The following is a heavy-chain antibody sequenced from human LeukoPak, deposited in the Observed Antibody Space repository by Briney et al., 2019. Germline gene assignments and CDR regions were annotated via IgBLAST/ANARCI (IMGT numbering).Heavy chain of an antibody. CDR1: GGSISSSSYY. Sequence: SETLSLTCTVSGGSISSSSYYWGWIRQPPGKGLEWIGSIYYSGYTYYNPSLESRVTISVDTSKNQFSLKLSSVAAADTAIYYCAKHYMGSSYNRGLDYWGQGTLVTVSS. CDR3: AKHYMGSSYNRGLDY. V-gene: IGHV4-39*01. CDR2: IYYSGYT. J-gene: IGHJ4*02. D-gene: IGHD3-10*01.